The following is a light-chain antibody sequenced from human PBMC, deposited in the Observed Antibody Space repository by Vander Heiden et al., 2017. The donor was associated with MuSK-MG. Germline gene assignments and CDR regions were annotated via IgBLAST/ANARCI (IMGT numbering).Light chain of an antibody. J-gene: IGLJ2*01. V-gene: IGLV2-14*03. CDR1: RSTVGGYNY. Sequence: QSALTQPASVSGSPGQSITLSCTGTRSTVGGYNYVSWYQQHPGKAPKLMIYDVSNRPLGVSNRFSGSKSGNTAPLTISGLQAEDEADYYCTSYTSSSTLVLFGGGTKLTVL. CDR3: TSYTSSSTLVL. CDR2: DVS.